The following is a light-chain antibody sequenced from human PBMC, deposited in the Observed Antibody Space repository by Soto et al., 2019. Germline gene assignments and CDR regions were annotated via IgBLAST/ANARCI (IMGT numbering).Light chain of an antibody. J-gene: IGLJ1*01. CDR2: GNS. Sequence: QSVLRQPPSVSGAPGHRVTISCTGSSSNIGAGYDVHWYQQLPGTAPKLLIYGNSNRPSGVPDRFSGSKSGTSASLAITGLQAEDEADYYCQSYDSSLSGYVFGTGNKVTVL. CDR1: SSNIGAGYD. CDR3: QSYDSSLSGYV. V-gene: IGLV1-40*01.